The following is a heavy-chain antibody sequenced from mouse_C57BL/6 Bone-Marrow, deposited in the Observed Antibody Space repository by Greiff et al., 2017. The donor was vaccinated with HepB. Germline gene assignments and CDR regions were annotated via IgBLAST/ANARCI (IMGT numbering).Heavy chain of an antibody. Sequence: EVKLVESGEGLVKPGGSLKLSCAASGFTFSSYAMSWVRQTPEKRREWVAYISSGGDYIYYADTVKGRFTISSDNARNTLYLQMRSLKSEDTAMYYCTRGSLTTVVEGDYWGQGTSVTVSS. CDR3: TRGSLTTVVEGDY. CDR2: ISSGGDYI. J-gene: IGHJ4*01. V-gene: IGHV5S21*01. CDR1: GFTFSSYA. D-gene: IGHD1-1*01.